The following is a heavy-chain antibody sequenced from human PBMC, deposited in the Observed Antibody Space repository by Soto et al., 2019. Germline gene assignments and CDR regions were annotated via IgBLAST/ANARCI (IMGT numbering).Heavy chain of an antibody. Sequence: EVQLLESGGGLVQPGGSLRLSCAASGFAFHTHALSWVRQAPGKGLEWVSGISASGVTTYYADSVKGRFTISRDNSKNTVTLQMNSLRAEDTAFYYCAKDRTPPLSLSPSSQAIKNLLVGQCFDSWGQGTLATVSS. V-gene: IGHV3-23*01. CDR1: GFAFHTHA. CDR3: AKDRTPPLSLSPSSQAIKNLLVGQCFDS. J-gene: IGHJ4*02. D-gene: IGHD2-8*02. CDR2: ISASGVTT.